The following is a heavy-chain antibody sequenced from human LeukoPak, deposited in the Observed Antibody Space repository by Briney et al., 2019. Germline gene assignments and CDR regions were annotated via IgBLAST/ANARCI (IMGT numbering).Heavy chain of an antibody. J-gene: IGHJ4*02. CDR1: GYSFTSYW. CDR2: IYPGYSDT. Sequence: GESLKISCKGSGYSFTSYWIGWVRQMLGKGLKWMWIIYPGYSDTSYSPSFQGQVTISADKSIRPACLQWSSLKASDTAMYYCARTWLSSYDYGYWGQGTLVTVSS. CDR3: ARTWLSSYDYGY. D-gene: IGHD5-12*01. V-gene: IGHV5-51*01.